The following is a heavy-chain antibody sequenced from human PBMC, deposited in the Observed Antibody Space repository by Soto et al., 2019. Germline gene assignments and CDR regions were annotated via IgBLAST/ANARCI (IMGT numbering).Heavy chain of an antibody. CDR2: MFYSGST. CDR3: ARVLTGGYGDFSYFDS. Sequence: QVQLQESGPGLVKPSETLSLTCTVSGGSISSYYWSWIRQSPGKGLEWIGYMFYSGSTNYNPSLKSRVIISVDTSKNQFSLKLSSVTAADTAVYYCARVLTGGYGDFSYFDSWGHGTLVTVSS. J-gene: IGHJ4*01. V-gene: IGHV4-59*01. D-gene: IGHD4-17*01. CDR1: GGSISSYY.